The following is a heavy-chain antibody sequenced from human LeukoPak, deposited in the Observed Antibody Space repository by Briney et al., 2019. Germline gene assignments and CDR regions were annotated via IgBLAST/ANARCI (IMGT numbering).Heavy chain of an antibody. V-gene: IGHV4-34*01. J-gene: IGHJ4*02. Sequence: SETLSLTCAVYGGSFSGYYWSWIRQPPGKGLEWIGEINHSGSTNYNPSLKSRVTISVDTSKNQFSPKLSSVTAADTAVYYCARGAPSRTRPTPFDYWGQGTLVTVSS. CDR3: ARGAPSRTRPTPFDY. CDR2: INHSGST. CDR1: GGSFSGYY. D-gene: IGHD1-14*01.